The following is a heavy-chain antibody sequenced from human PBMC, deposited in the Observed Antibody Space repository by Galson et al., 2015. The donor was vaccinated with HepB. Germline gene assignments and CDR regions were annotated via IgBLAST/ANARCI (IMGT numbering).Heavy chain of an antibody. D-gene: IGHD2-15*01. J-gene: IGHJ3*02. Sequence: TLSLTCTVSGGSISSYYWSWIRQPAGKGLEWIGRIYTSGSTNYNPSLKSRVTMSVGTSKNQFSLKLSSVTAADTAVYYCARVFPCSGGSCYLPDAFDIWGQGTMVTVSS. CDR1: GGSISSYY. V-gene: IGHV4-4*07. CDR3: ARVFPCSGGSCYLPDAFDI. CDR2: IYTSGST.